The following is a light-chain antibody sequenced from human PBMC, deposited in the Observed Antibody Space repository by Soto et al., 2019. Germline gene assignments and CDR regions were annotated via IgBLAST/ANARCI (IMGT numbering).Light chain of an antibody. CDR3: QTWGTGIQV. J-gene: IGLJ2*01. Sequence: QSVLTQSPSASASLGASVKLTCTLSSGHSNYAIAWHQQQPGKGPRYLMKLNSDGSHSKGDGIPDRFSGSSSGAERYLTISSLQSEDEADYYCQTWGTGIQVFGGGTKLTVL. CDR1: SGHSNYA. CDR2: LNSDGSH. V-gene: IGLV4-69*01.